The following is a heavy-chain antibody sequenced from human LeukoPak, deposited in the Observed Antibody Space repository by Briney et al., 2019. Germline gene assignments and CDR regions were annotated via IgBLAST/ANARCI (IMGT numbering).Heavy chain of an antibody. D-gene: IGHD2-15*01. Sequence: GGSLRLSCAASGFTFSSFAMSWVRQAPGKGLERVSAIRGSGGSTYYADSVKGRFTISRDNSKNTLYLQMNSLRAEDTAVYYCARDQGYYTGGSWYSDRGVDAFDIWGQGTMVTVSS. J-gene: IGHJ3*02. CDR1: GFTFSSFA. CDR3: ARDQGYYTGGSWYSDRGVDAFDI. V-gene: IGHV3-23*01. CDR2: IRGSGGST.